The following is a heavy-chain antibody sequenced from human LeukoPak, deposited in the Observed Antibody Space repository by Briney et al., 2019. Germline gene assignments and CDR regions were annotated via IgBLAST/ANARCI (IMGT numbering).Heavy chain of an antibody. CDR2: IYYNGSS. CDR1: GGSISSYY. D-gene: IGHD6-19*01. V-gene: IGHV4-59*01. Sequence: SETLSLTCTVAGGSISSYYWSWIRQPPGKGLEWIGYIYYNGSSNYNPSLKSRVTISVDTSKNQFSLKLSSVTAADTAVYYCATIERSGWYVSYWGQGTLVTVSS. J-gene: IGHJ4*02. CDR3: ATIERSGWYVSY.